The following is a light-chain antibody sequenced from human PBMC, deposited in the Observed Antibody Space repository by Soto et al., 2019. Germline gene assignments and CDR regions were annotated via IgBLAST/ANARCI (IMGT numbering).Light chain of an antibody. CDR2: SNN. J-gene: IGLJ3*02. CDR1: SSDIGSNT. Sequence: QSVLTQSPSASGTPGQRVTISCSGSSSDIGSNTVNWYQQLPRTAPRLLIYSNNQRPSGVPDRFSGSTSGTSASLAISGLQSEDEADYYCAAWDDSLDGPVFGGGTKLTVL. CDR3: AAWDDSLDGPV. V-gene: IGLV1-44*01.